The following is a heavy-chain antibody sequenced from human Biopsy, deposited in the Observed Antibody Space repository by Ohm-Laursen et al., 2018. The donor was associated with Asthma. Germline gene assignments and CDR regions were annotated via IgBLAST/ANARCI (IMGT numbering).Heavy chain of an antibody. V-gene: IGHV3-48*02. CDR3: ARMITIFGVVSRGMDV. CDR1: GFTFSRYS. J-gene: IGHJ6*02. D-gene: IGHD3-3*01. CDR2: ISSSSSTI. Sequence: SLRLSCSASGFTFSRYSMNWVRQAPGKGLEWVSYISSSSSTIYYADSVKSRFTISRDNAKNSLYLQMNSLRDEDTAVYYCARMITIFGVVSRGMDVWGQGTTVTVSS.